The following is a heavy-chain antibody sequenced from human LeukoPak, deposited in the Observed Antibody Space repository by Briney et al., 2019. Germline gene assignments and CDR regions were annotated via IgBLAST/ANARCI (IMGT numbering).Heavy chain of an antibody. CDR2: VSNSGTT. D-gene: IGHD3-22*01. Sequence: SETLSLTRSVSGGSISQYYWSWIRQSPGKGLEWIGYVSNSGTTNYRPSLRSRVTLSVDTSHNHVSLKLTSMTAADTGLYYCARHHSSAYPFYYWGQGTLVTVSS. V-gene: IGHV4-59*08. CDR3: ARHHSSAYPFYY. CDR1: GGSISQYY. J-gene: IGHJ4*02.